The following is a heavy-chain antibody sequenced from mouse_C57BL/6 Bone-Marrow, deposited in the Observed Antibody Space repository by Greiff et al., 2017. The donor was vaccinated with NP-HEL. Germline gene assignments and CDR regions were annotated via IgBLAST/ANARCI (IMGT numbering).Heavy chain of an antibody. Sequence: EVKLVESGGGLVKPGGSLKLSCAASGFTFSSYAMSWVRQTPEKRLEWVATISDGGSYTYYPDNVKGRFTISRDNAKNNLYLQMSHLKSDDTAMYYCARDIHYGSSYYFDYWGQGTTLTVSS. CDR2: ISDGGSYT. CDR3: ARDIHYGSSYYFDY. J-gene: IGHJ2*01. V-gene: IGHV5-4*01. D-gene: IGHD1-1*01. CDR1: GFTFSSYA.